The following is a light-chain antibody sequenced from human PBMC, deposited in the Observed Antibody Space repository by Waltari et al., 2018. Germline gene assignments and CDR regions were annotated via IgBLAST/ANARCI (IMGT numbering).Light chain of an antibody. CDR2: GAS. CDR3: QQYDRSPQT. J-gene: IGKJ1*01. V-gene: IGKV3-20*01. Sequence: EIVLTQSPGTLSLSPGERATLSRRASQSFSSSDLAWYQQTPGQAPRLVIYGASRRATGIPDRFSVSGSGTDFTLTITRLEPEDFAVYYCQQYDRSPQTFGQGTKVEIK. CDR1: QSFSSSD.